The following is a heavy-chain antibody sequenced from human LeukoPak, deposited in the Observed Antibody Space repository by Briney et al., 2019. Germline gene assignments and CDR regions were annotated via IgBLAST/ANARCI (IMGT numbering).Heavy chain of an antibody. J-gene: IGHJ3*02. Sequence: ASVKVSCKASGYTFISYAMNWVRQAPGQGLEWMGWINTNTGGPTYAQGFTGRFVFSLDTSVSTAYLQISSLKAEDTAVYYCARDGIIGVGDALDIWGQGTMVTVSS. V-gene: IGHV7-4-1*02. CDR2: INTNTGGP. D-gene: IGHD2/OR15-2a*01. CDR1: GYTFISYA. CDR3: ARDGIIGVGDALDI.